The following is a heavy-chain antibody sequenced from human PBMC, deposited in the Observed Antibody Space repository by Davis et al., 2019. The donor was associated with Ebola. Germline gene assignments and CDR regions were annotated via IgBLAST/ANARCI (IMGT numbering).Heavy chain of an antibody. J-gene: IGHJ6*02. Sequence: ASVKVSCKTSGYTFTNYFVHWVRQAPGQGLEWMGSINCNSGGTNYAQKFQGRVTMTRDTSISTAYMELSRLRSDDTTVYYCAREFSVLYYDMDVWGQGTTVTVSS. CDR2: INCNSGGT. CDR1: GYTFTNYF. D-gene: IGHD3-10*01. V-gene: IGHV1-2*02. CDR3: AREFSVLYYDMDV.